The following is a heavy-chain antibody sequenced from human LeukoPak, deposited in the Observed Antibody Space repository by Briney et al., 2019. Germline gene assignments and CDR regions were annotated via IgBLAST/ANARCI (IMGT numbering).Heavy chain of an antibody. V-gene: IGHV3-74*01. D-gene: IGHD3-22*01. Sequence: GGSLRLSCAASGFTFSSYWMHWVRQAPGRGLVWVSRINSDGSSTNYADSVKGRFTISRDNAKNTLYLQMNSLRVEDTAVYYCARDLNSGGYYADAFDIWGQGTMVTVSS. CDR2: INSDGSST. CDR1: GFTFSSYW. CDR3: ARDLNSGGYYADAFDI. J-gene: IGHJ3*02.